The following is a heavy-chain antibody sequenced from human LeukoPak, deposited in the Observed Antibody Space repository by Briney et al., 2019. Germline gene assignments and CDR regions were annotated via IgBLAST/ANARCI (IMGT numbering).Heavy chain of an antibody. D-gene: IGHD3-22*01. J-gene: IGHJ4*02. V-gene: IGHV3-21*01. CDR1: GFTFNSYN. CDR2: ISSSSSYI. Sequence: GGSLRLSCAASGFTFNSYNMNWVRQAPGKGLEWVSSISSSSSYIYYADSVKGRFTISRDNAKNSLYLQMNSLRAKDTAVYYCARDLQFYYDSSGYYYPSHYFDYWGQGTLVTVSS. CDR3: ARDLQFYYDSSGYYYPSHYFDY.